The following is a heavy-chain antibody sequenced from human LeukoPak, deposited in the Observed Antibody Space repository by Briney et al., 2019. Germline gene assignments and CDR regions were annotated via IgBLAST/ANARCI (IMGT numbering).Heavy chain of an antibody. Sequence: SVKVSCKASGGTFSSYAISWVRQAPGQGLEWMGGIIPIFGTANYAQKFQGRVTITADESASTAYMELSSLRSEDMAVYYCAKDYGGGYFDYWGQGTLVTVSS. CDR1: GGTFSSYA. J-gene: IGHJ4*02. CDR3: AKDYGGGYFDY. CDR2: IIPIFGTA. V-gene: IGHV1-69*13. D-gene: IGHD4-23*01.